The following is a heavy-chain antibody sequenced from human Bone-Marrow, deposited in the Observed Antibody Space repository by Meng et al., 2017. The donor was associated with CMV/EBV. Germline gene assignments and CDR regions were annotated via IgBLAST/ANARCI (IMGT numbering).Heavy chain of an antibody. D-gene: IGHD3-10*01. CDR2: ISSSSSYI. CDR1: GFTFSSYS. V-gene: IGHV3-21*01. J-gene: IGHJ3*02. Sequence: GGSLRLSCAASGFTFSSYSMNWVRQAPGKGLEWVSSISSSSSYIYYADSVKGRFTISRDNSKNTLYLQMNSLRAEDTAVYYCEGRYYGVDAFDIWGQGTMVTVSS. CDR3: EGRYYGVDAFDI.